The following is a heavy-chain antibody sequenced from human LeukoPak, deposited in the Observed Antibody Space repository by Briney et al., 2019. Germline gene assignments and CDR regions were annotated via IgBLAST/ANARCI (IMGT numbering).Heavy chain of an antibody. CDR2: ISSTSSSI. CDR1: GFAFSTYS. V-gene: IGHV3-21*01. D-gene: IGHD6-19*01. CDR3: ARVSCNTYSRGWYHLDY. J-gene: IGHJ4*02. Sequence: PGGSLRLSCAASGFAFSTYSMNWVRQAPGKGLEWVSSISSTSSSIYYADSMKGRFTISRDNAKNSLYLQMNSLRAEDTAMYYCARVSCNTYSRGWYHLDYWGQGTLVTVSS.